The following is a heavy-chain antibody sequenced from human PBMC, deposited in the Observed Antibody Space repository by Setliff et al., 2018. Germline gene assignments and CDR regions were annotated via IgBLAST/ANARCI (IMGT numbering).Heavy chain of an antibody. Sequence: SETLSLTCTVSRGSINSHYWSWIRQHPGKGLEWIGYVYYSGSTSYYNPSLKSRVTVSVDTSKNQFSLKLSSVTAADTAVYYCARGRNIAARLFDSWGQGTLVTVSS. CDR1: RGSINSHY. V-gene: IGHV4-59*11. D-gene: IGHD6-6*01. CDR3: ARGRNIAARLFDS. J-gene: IGHJ4*02. CDR2: VYYSGSTS.